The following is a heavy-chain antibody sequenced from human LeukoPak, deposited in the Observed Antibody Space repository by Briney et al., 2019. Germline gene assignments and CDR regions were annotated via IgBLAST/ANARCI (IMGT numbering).Heavy chain of an antibody. CDR1: GGSISRGGYY. J-gene: IGHJ4*02. V-gene: IGHV4-61*08. Sequence: PSQTLSLTCIVSGGSISRGGYYWSWIRQPPGKGLEWIGYIYYSGSTNYNPSLKSRVTISVDTSKNQFSLKLSSVTAADTAVYYCAGMVRGVNPYPHYWGQGTLVTVSS. CDR3: AGMVRGVNPYPHY. D-gene: IGHD3-10*01. CDR2: IYYSGST.